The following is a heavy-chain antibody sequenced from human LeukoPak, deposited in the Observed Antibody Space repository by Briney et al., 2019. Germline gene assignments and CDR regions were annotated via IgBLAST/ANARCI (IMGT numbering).Heavy chain of an antibody. J-gene: IGHJ4*02. Sequence: GGSLRLSCAVSGLTFSNFKMNWVRQAPGKGLEWVSYISDSGRTTFYADSVKGRFTISRDNAKNSLYLQMSSLRVEDTAVYYFAREPPGGSEYYFDYWGQGTLVTVSS. V-gene: IGHV3-48*03. D-gene: IGHD6-19*01. CDR2: ISDSGRTT. CDR3: AREPPGGSEYYFDY. CDR1: GLTFSNFK.